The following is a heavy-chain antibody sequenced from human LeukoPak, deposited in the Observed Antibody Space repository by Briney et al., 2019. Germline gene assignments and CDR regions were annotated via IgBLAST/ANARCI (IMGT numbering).Heavy chain of an antibody. CDR2: ISGSGGST. Sequence: GGSLRLSCAASGFTFSSYAMSWVRQAPGKGLEWVSAISGSGGSTYYADSVKGRFTISRDNSKNTLYLQMNSLRAEDTAVYYCAKDEGCSSTSCRGNWFDPWGQGTLVTVSS. CDR3: AKDEGCSSTSCRGNWFDP. CDR1: GFTFSSYA. J-gene: IGHJ5*02. D-gene: IGHD2-2*01. V-gene: IGHV3-23*01.